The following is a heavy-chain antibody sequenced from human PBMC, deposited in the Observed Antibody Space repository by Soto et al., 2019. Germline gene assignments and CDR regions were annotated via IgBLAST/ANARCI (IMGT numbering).Heavy chain of an antibody. CDR2: MSPNSGNT. V-gene: IGHV1-8*01. J-gene: IGHJ4*02. CDR3: ARGPLAGTNSDY. CDR1: GYTFTSYD. Sequence: ASVKVSCKASGYTFTSYDINWVRQATGQGLEWMGWMSPNSGNTGYAQKFQGRVTMTRNTSISTAYMELSSLRSEDTAVYYCARGPLAGTNSDYWGQGTLVTVSS. D-gene: IGHD6-19*01.